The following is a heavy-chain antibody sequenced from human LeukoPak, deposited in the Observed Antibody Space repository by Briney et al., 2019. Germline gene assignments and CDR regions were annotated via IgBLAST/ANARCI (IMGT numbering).Heavy chain of an antibody. J-gene: IGHJ4*02. Sequence: PSETLSLTCGVYGGSFSGYYWSWIRQPPGKGLEWIGEINHSGSTNCNPSLKSRVTISVDTSKKQFSLKLSSVTAADTAVYYCARGGSGSPGAYFDYWGQGTLVTVSS. CDR2: INHSGST. CDR3: ARGGSGSPGAYFDY. V-gene: IGHV4-34*01. CDR1: GGSFSGYY. D-gene: IGHD3-10*01.